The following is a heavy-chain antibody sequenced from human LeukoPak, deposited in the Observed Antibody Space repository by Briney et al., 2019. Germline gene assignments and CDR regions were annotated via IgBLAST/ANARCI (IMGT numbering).Heavy chain of an antibody. CDR2: ISSSGSTI. D-gene: IGHD3-10*02. V-gene: IGHV3-48*03. J-gene: IGHJ6*04. CDR3: AELGITMIGGV. Sequence: GGSLRLSCAGSGLNFRDQWMNWVRQAPGKGLEWVSYISSSGSTIYYADSVKGRFTISRDNAKNSLYLQMNSLRAEDTAVYYCAELGITMIGGVWGKGTTVTISS. CDR1: GLNFRDQW.